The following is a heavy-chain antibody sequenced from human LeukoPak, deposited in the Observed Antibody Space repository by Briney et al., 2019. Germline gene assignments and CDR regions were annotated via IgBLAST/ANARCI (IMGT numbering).Heavy chain of an antibody. CDR1: GGSFSGYY. J-gene: IGHJ4*02. V-gene: IGHV4-34*01. Sequence: PSETLSLTCAVYGGSFSGYYWSWIRQPPGKGLEWIGEINHSGSTNYNPSLKSRVTISVDTSKNQLSLKLSSVTAADTAVYYCARDRGAVAVFDYWGQGTLVTVSS. CDR2: INHSGST. CDR3: ARDRGAVAVFDY. D-gene: IGHD6-19*01.